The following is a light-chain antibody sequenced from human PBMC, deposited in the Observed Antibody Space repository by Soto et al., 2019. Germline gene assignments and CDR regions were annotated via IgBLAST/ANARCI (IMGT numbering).Light chain of an antibody. Sequence: DIPMTQSPSSLSASVGDRVTITCQASHDITSFLNWYQHKPGRAPKLLTYDASILEAGVPTRFSGSRSGTHFTFTISSLQPEDVATYYCQHGDYLPIFGPGTTVDFK. CDR2: DAS. CDR3: QHGDYLPI. J-gene: IGKJ3*01. V-gene: IGKV1-33*01. CDR1: HDITSF.